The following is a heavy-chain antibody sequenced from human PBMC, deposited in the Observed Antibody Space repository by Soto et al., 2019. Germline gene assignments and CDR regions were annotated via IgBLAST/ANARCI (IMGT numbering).Heavy chain of an antibody. D-gene: IGHD3-10*01. Sequence: QVQLQESGPGLVKPSETLSLTCSVSGGSISSDYWSWFRQPPGKGLEWLGHIYNSGRTNYNPSLRSRDALSVDRSKTQFSLGVSSVTAADTAVYYCAGGVGGPVTAVAFDYWGQGTLVTVSA. CDR2: IYNSGRT. V-gene: IGHV4-59*13. CDR1: GGSISSDY. J-gene: IGHJ4*02. CDR3: AGGVGGPVTAVAFDY.